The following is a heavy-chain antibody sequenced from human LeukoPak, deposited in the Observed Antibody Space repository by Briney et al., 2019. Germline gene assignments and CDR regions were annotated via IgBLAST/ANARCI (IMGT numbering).Heavy chain of an antibody. V-gene: IGHV4-39*01. CDR2: IYYSGST. CDR1: GGSISSSSYY. CDR3: ASSDYGYSNWFDP. J-gene: IGHJ5*02. D-gene: IGHD4/OR15-4a*01. Sequence: SETLSLPCTVSGGSISSSSYYWGWIRQPPGKGLEWIGSIYYSGSTYYNPSLKSRVTISVDTSKNQFSLKLSSVTAADTAVYYCASSDYGYSNWFDPWGQGTLVTVSS.